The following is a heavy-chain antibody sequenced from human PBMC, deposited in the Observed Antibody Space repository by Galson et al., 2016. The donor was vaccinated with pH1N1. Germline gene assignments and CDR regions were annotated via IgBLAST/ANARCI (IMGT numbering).Heavy chain of an antibody. Sequence: SVKVSCKASGGPFSAYTINWVRQAPGQGLEWIGGIIPIFGTPTYAQKFQGRVTITADEFSTTHYMELRSLRSEYTAIYYCARRHKYFDTSGFQNWGQGTLVTVSS. J-gene: IGHJ4*02. CDR1: GGPFSAYT. V-gene: IGHV1-69*13. D-gene: IGHD3-22*01. CDR3: ARRHKYFDTSGFQN. CDR2: IIPIFGTP.